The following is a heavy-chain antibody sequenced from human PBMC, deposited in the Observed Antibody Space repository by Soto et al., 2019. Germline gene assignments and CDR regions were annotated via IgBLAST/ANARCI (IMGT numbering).Heavy chain of an antibody. Sequence: EVQLLESGGGLVQPGGSLRLSCAASGFTFSSYAMRWVRQAPGKGLEWVSAISGSGGSTYYADSVKGRFTISRDNSKNPLYLEMNSLRADDTAVYYCEKGEYYYDSSVYYYDGYYYGRDVWGQGTTVTVSS. V-gene: IGHV3-23*01. J-gene: IGHJ6*02. CDR3: EKGEYYYDSSVYYYDGYYYGRDV. CDR1: GFTFSSYA. D-gene: IGHD3-22*01. CDR2: ISGSGGST.